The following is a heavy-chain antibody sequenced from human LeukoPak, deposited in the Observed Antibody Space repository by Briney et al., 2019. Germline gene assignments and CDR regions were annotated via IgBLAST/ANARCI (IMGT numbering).Heavy chain of an antibody. CDR2: INPNSGGT. CDR3: ARTRGYSSGWDINERGAFDI. Sequence: ASVKVSCKASGYTFTGYYMHWVRQAPGQGLEWMGWINPNSGGTNYAQKFQGRVTMTRDTSISTAYMELSRLRSDDTAVYYCARTRGYSSGWDINERGAFDIWGQGTMVTVSS. V-gene: IGHV1-2*02. CDR1: GYTFTGYY. D-gene: IGHD6-19*01. J-gene: IGHJ3*02.